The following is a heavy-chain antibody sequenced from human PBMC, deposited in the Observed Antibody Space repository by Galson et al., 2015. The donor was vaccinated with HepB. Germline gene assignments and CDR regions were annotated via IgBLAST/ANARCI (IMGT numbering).Heavy chain of an antibody. D-gene: IGHD3-10*01. CDR2: VSGDGDDT. Sequence: SLRLSCAASGFTFNNYAMSWVRQAPGKGLEWVSAVSGDGDDTYSADSVKGRFAISRDNSRSTLYLEMNSLRAEDTAVYYCAKQPRITCVRGDHYFDYWGQGILVTVSS. CDR1: GFTFNNYA. CDR3: AKQPRITCVRGDHYFDY. V-gene: IGHV3-23*01. J-gene: IGHJ4*02.